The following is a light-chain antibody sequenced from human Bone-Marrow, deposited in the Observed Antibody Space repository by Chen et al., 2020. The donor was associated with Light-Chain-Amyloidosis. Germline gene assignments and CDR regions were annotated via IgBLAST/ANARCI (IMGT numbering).Light chain of an antibody. Sequence: SYELTQPPSVSVSPGQTARITCSGDDLPTKYAYWYQQKPGQAPVLVIHRDTERPSGISERFSGSSSGTTATLTISGVQAVDEADYHCQSADSSGTYEGIFGGGTKLTVL. CDR2: RDT. CDR1: DLPTKY. CDR3: QSADSSGTYEGI. J-gene: IGLJ2*01. V-gene: IGLV3-25*03.